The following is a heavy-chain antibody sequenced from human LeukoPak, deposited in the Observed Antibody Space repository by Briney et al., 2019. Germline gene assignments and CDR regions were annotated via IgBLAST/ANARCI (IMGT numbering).Heavy chain of an antibody. CDR2: IDYSGST. D-gene: IGHD2-15*01. Sequence: SDTLSLTCTVSGGAISNYYWSWIRQPPGKGLEWIGYIDYSGSTNYNPSLKSRVTISLDTSNNQFSLKLTSVTAADTAVYYCARAPRRSGGSCCFDYWGQGTLVTVSS. V-gene: IGHV4-59*07. CDR3: ARAPRRSGGSCCFDY. J-gene: IGHJ4*02. CDR1: GGAISNYY.